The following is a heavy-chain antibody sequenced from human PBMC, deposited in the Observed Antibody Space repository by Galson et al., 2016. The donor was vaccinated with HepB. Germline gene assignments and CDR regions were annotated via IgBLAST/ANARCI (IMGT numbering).Heavy chain of an antibody. D-gene: IGHD2-8*01. CDR2: IDSDSNNI. CDR3: ARLGDCINGVCSAMDV. CDR1: GFNSRTYW. V-gene: IGHV3-74*01. Sequence: SLRLSCAASGFNSRTYWMYWIRQAPGKGLVWVSRIDSDSNNIAYADSVKGRFTISRDNAKNTLYLQMDSLRAEDTAVYYCARLGDCINGVCSAMDVWGQGTLVTVSS. J-gene: IGHJ6*02.